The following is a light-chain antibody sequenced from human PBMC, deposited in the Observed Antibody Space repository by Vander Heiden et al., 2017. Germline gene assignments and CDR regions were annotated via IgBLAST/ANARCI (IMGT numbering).Light chain of an antibody. CDR1: DIGRTY. CDR3: QVWDSSVV. CDR2: RDT. Sequence: SYGLTQPRSVSVALGQAATITCGGSDIGRTYVHWYQQKPGQAPVLVIYRDTNRPSGIPERFSGSNSGNTATLTISRAQAGDEADYYCQVWDSSVVFGGGTKLTVL. V-gene: IGLV3-9*01. J-gene: IGLJ2*01.